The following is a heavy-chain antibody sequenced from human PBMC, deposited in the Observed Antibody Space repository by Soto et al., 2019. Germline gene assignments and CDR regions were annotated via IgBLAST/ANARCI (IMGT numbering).Heavy chain of an antibody. CDR3: ARSPEFSWFDP. V-gene: IGHV4-59*01. J-gene: IGHJ5*02. CDR2: IYYSGST. CDR1: GGSISSYY. Sequence: SETLSLTCTVSGGSISSYYWSWIRQPPGKGLEWIGYIYYSGSTNYNPSLKSRVTISVDTSKNQFSLKLSSVTAADTAVYYCARSPEFSWFDPWGQGTLVTVSS.